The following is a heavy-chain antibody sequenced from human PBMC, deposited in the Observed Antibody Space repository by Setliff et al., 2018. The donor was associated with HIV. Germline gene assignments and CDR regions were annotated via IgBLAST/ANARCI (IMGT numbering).Heavy chain of an antibody. D-gene: IGHD6-19*01. V-gene: IGHV4-4*02. CDR1: GGSISSTNW. Sequence: PSETLSLTCVVSGGSISSTNWWSWVRQPPGKGLEWIGLIYYSGSTNYSPSLKSRVTISVDSSKNQFSLKLTSVTAADAAIYYCARQSPPYHSGAHYSDLWSQGTLVTSPQ. CDR2: IYYSGST. CDR3: ARQSPPYHSGAHYSDL. J-gene: IGHJ5*02.